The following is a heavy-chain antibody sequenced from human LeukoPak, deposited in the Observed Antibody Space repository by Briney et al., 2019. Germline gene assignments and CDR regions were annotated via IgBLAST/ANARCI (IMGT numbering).Heavy chain of an antibody. Sequence: SETLSLTCTVSGGSISSSSYYWGWIRQPPGKGLEWIGSISYSGSTYYNPSLKSRVTISVDTSKNQFSLKLSSVTAADTAVYYCARNQRGLYSGRYEFWYFDLWGRGTLVTVSS. CDR3: ARNQRGLYSGRYEFWYFDL. V-gene: IGHV4-39*07. CDR1: GGSISSSSYY. CDR2: ISYSGST. J-gene: IGHJ2*01. D-gene: IGHD1-26*01.